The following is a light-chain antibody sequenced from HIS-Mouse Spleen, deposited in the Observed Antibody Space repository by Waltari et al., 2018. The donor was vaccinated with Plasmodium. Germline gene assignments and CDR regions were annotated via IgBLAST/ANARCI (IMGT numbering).Light chain of an antibody. Sequence: EIVFTQSPGTLSLSPGERATLSCRASQSVSSSYLDWYQQKPGQAPRLLIYGASSRATGIPDRFSGSGSGTDFTLTISRLEPEDFAVYYCQQYGSSPYTFGQGTKLEIK. CDR1: QSVSSSY. V-gene: IGKV3-20*01. J-gene: IGKJ2*01. CDR3: QQYGSSPYT. CDR2: GAS.